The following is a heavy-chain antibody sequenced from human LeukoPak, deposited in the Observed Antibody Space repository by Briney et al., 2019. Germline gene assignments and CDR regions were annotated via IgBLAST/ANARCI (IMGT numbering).Heavy chain of an antibody. CDR3: AKDMNYYGSSGYFDY. V-gene: IGHV3-9*01. CDR2: ISWNSGSI. CDR1: GFTFDDYA. D-gene: IGHD3-22*01. Sequence: GGSLRLSCAASGFTFDDYAMHWVRQAPGKGLEWVSGISWNSGSIGYADSVKGRFTISRDSAKNSLYLQMNSLRAEDTALYYCAKDMNYYGSSGYFDYWGQGTLVTVSS. J-gene: IGHJ4*02.